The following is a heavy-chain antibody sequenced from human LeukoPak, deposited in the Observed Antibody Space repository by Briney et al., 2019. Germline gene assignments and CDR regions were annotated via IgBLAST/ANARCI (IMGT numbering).Heavy chain of an antibody. CDR1: GFTFSSYA. Sequence: GGSLRLSCAASGFTFSSYAMSWVRQAPGKGLEWVSAISGSGSSTYYADSVKGRFTISGDNSKNTLYLQMNSLRAEDTAVYYCAKGFYDILTGYLPPPAFDYWGQGTLVTVSS. D-gene: IGHD3-9*01. CDR2: ISGSGSST. V-gene: IGHV3-23*01. CDR3: AKGFYDILTGYLPPPAFDY. J-gene: IGHJ4*02.